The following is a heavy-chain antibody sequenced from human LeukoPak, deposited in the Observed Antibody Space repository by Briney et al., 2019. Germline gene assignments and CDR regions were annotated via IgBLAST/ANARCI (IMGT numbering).Heavy chain of an antibody. CDR3: AKTRYSGYDRVLDY. V-gene: IGHV3-23*01. CDR1: GFTFSSYA. J-gene: IGHJ4*02. D-gene: IGHD5-12*01. Sequence: GGSLRLSGAASGFTFSSYAMSWVRQAPGKGLEWVSAISGSGGSTYYADSVKGRFTISRDNSKNTLYLQMNSLRAEGTAVYYCAKTRYSGYDRVLDYWGQGTLVTVSS. CDR2: ISGSGGST.